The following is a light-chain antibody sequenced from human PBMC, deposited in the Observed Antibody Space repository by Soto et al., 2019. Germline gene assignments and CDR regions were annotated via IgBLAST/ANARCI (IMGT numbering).Light chain of an antibody. CDR1: QGISNY. CDR2: AAS. V-gene: IGKV1-27*01. Sequence: DIQMTQSPSSLAASVGDRVTITCRASQGISNYLAWYQQKPGKVPKLLIYAASTLQSGVPSRFSGSGSGTDSTLTISSLQPEDVETYYCQHYNSYSEAFGQGTKVDIK. J-gene: IGKJ1*01. CDR3: QHYNSYSEA.